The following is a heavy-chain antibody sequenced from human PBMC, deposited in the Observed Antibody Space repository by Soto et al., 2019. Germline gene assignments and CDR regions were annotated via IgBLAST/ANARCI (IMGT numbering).Heavy chain of an antibody. D-gene: IGHD6-19*01. J-gene: IGHJ3*02. CDR3: AREAGSVDI. CDR1: GFTFSSYG. V-gene: IGHV3-33*01. CDR2: IWYDGSNK. Sequence: QVQLVESGGGVVQPGRSLRLSCAASGFTFSSYGMHWVRQAPGTGLEWVAVIWYDGSNKYYADSVKGRFTISRDNSKNTLYLQMNSLRAEDTAVYYCAREAGSVDIWGQGTMVTVSS.